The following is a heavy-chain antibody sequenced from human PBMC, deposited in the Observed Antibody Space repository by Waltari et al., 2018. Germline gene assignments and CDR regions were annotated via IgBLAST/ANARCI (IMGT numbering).Heavy chain of an antibody. CDR1: GGSFSGYY. D-gene: IGHD3-22*01. V-gene: IGHV4-34*01. CDR2: INHSGST. Sequence: QVQLQQWGAGLLKPSETLSLTCAVYGGSFSGYYWSWIRQPPGKGLEWIGEINHSGSTNYNPSLKSRVTISVDTSKNQFSLKLSSVTAADTAVYYCARDFTLFYYDSSGYLRGSDYWGQGTLVTVSS. CDR3: ARDFTLFYYDSSGYLRGSDY. J-gene: IGHJ4*02.